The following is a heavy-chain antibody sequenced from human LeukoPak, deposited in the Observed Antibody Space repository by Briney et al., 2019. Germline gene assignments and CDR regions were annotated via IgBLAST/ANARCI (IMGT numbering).Heavy chain of an antibody. J-gene: IGHJ4*02. CDR1: GFTFSSYA. CDR2: ISASGGST. V-gene: IGHV3-23*01. Sequence: GSLRLSCAASGFTFSSYAMSWVRQAPGKGLEWVSAISASGGSTYYADSVKGRFTISRDNSKNTLYLQMNSLRAEDTAVYYCANRVTMVRGVIDYWGQGTLVTVSS. CDR3: ANRVTMVRGVIDY. D-gene: IGHD3-10*01.